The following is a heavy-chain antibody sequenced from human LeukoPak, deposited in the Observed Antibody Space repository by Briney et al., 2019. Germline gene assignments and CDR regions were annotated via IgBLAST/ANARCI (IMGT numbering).Heavy chain of an antibody. J-gene: IGHJ4*02. CDR1: GFTFSSYG. Sequence: GGSLRLSCAASGFTFSSYGMNWVRQAPRKGLEWVSSITSSGSYIYYADSVKGRFTISRDNAKNSLYLQMNSLRAEDTAVYYCARDISSGYPTYWGQGTLVTVSS. CDR2: ITSSGSYI. D-gene: IGHD5-12*01. V-gene: IGHV3-21*01. CDR3: ARDISSGYPTY.